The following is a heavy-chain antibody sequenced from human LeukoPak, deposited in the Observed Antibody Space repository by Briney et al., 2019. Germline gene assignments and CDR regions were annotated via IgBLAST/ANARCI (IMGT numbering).Heavy chain of an antibody. Sequence: ASVNVSCKASGYSFTSYGISWVRPAPGQGLEWMGWISAYNGDTNYPQKLQGRVTMTTDTSTTTAYIELRSLRSDDTAVYYCARGGGKLEPSIDYWGQGTLVTVSS. CDR3: ARGGGKLEPSIDY. CDR2: ISAYNGDT. V-gene: IGHV1-18*01. J-gene: IGHJ4*02. CDR1: GYSFTSYG. D-gene: IGHD1-1*01.